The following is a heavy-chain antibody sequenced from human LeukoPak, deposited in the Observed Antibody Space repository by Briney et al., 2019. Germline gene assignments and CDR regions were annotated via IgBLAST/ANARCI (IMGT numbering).Heavy chain of an antibody. CDR1: GFIFGGYA. J-gene: IGHJ4*02. D-gene: IGHD2-8*01. CDR3: ARGRVQCINGICSGARAPTLMADY. CDR2: IPYDADDT. V-gene: IGHV3-30*04. Sequence: GGSLRLSCAASGFIFGGYAMHWVRQAPGKGLEWVAVIPYDADDTYYADSVKGRFTMSRANSKNALYLEMNSLRVDDTAVYYCARGRVQCINGICSGARAPTLMADYWGQGTLVTVSS.